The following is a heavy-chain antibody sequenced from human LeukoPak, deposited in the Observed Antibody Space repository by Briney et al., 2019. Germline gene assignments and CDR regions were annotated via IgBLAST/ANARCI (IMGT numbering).Heavy chain of an antibody. Sequence: PGGSLRLYCAASGFTFSSYSMSWVRQAPGKGLEWVANIKQGGREKYHVHSVKGRFTISRDNAKNTLYLQMNSLRAEDTAVYYCARASIPRSYYYYYYYMDVWGKGTTVTVSS. CDR2: IKQGGREK. J-gene: IGHJ6*03. D-gene: IGHD2/OR15-2a*01. CDR3: ARASIPRSYYYYYYYMDV. CDR1: GFTFSSYS. V-gene: IGHV3-7*03.